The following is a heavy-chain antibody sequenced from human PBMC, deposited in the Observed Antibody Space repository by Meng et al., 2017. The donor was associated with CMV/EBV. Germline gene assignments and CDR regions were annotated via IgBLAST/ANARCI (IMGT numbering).Heavy chain of an antibody. D-gene: IGHD2-2*01. CDR1: GYTFTSYA. V-gene: IGHV7-4-1*01. CDR2: INTNTGNP. Sequence: ASVKVSCKASGYTFTSYAMNWVRQAPGQGLEWMGWINTNTGNPTYAQGFTGRFVFSLDTSVSTAYLQICSLKAEDTAVYYCARDIVVVPAARTNYYYYYGMDVWGQGTTVTVSS. CDR3: ARDIVVVPAARTNYYYYYGMDV. J-gene: IGHJ6*02.